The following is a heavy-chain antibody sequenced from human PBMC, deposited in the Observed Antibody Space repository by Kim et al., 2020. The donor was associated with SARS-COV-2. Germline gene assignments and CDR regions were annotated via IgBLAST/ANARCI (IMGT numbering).Heavy chain of an antibody. J-gene: IGHJ4*02. V-gene: IGHV4-59*01. Sequence: PSLKSRVTISVDTSKNQFSLKLSSVTAADTAVYYCARTPLGTTVVGAFDYWGQGTLVTVSS. D-gene: IGHD4-17*01. CDR3: ARTPLGTTVVGAFDY.